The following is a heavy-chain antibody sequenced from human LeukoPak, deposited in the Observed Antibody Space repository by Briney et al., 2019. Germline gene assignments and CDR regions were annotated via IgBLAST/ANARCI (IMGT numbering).Heavy chain of an antibody. CDR3: VKRELYIGATT. CDR1: GFTFSSYA. J-gene: IGHJ5*02. Sequence: GGSLRLSCAASGFTFSSYAMSWVRQAPGKGLEWVSAISGSGGRTYYADSVKGRFTISRDNSKNTLYLQMNSLRAEDTAVYYCVKRELYIGATTWGQGTLVTVSS. CDR2: ISGSGGRT. D-gene: IGHD5-12*01. V-gene: IGHV3-23*01.